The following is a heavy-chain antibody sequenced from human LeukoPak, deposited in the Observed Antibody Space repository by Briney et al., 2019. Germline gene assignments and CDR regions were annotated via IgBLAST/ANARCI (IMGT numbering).Heavy chain of an antibody. CDR2: INSDGSST. D-gene: IGHD3-9*01. V-gene: IGHV3-74*01. CDR3: ARDFDRYYFDS. Sequence: GGSLRLSCAASGFTFSSYCMHWVRQAPGKGLVWVSRINSDGSSTSYADSVKGRFTISRDNAKNTLYLQMNSLRAEDTAVYYCARDFDRYYFDSWGQGTLVTVSS. CDR1: GFTFSSYC. J-gene: IGHJ4*02.